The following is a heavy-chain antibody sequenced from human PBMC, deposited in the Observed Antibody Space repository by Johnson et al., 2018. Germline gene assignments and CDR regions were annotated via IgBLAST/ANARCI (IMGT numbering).Heavy chain of an antibody. V-gene: IGHV3-9*01. Sequence: VQLVQSGGGLEQPGRSLRLSCAASGFSFDDYAMHWVRQAPGKGLEWVSGIRSNSGNIGYADSGRGRFTISRDNAQNSLYLQMDSLRPEDTALYYCAKDIGISSTAYCDYWGQGTLVTVSS. D-gene: IGHD1-1*01. J-gene: IGHJ4*02. CDR1: GFSFDDYA. CDR2: IRSNSGNI. CDR3: AKDIGISSTAYCDY.